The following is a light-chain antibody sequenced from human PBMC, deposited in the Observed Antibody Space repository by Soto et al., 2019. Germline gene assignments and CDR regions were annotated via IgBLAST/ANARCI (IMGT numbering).Light chain of an antibody. Sequence: DIQMTQSPSSLSASVGDRVTITCRASQDINTYLAWYQQKPGKAPKLLIYAASSLQSGVPSRFSGSGSGTDFTLTISSQQPEDFATYYCQQSYSTPLTFGGGTKVDIK. CDR1: QDINTY. CDR3: QQSYSTPLT. V-gene: IGKV1-39*01. J-gene: IGKJ4*01. CDR2: AAS.